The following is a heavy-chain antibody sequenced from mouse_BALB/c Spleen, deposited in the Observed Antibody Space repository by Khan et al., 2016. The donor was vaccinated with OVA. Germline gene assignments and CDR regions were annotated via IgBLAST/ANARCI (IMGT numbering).Heavy chain of an antibody. CDR1: GYTFTSYW. CDR3: TKQGSSSAWGTY. J-gene: IGHJ3*01. CDR2: INPSTDYT. D-gene: IGHD1-1*01. V-gene: IGHV1-7*01. Sequence: QVQLKQSGAELAKPGASVKMSCKASGYTFTSYWMHWVKQRPGQGLDWLGYINPSTDYTEYNQQFKDKATLTADKSSSTAYMQLTSLTSEDSANYYCTKQGSSSAWGTYWGKGNLVNVSA.